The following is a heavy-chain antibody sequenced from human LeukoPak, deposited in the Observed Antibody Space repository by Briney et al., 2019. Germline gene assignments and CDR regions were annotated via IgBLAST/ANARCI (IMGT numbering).Heavy chain of an antibody. V-gene: IGHV3-23*01. Sequence: PGGSLRLSCAASGFTFSNAWMNWVRQAPGKALEWVSSISGSGTSTYYADSVKGRFTISRDNSKNTLYLQMNSLRAEDTAVYYCAKKSLGYFDYWGQGTLVTVSS. CDR2: ISGSGTST. D-gene: IGHD7-27*01. CDR1: GFTFSNAW. J-gene: IGHJ4*02. CDR3: AKKSLGYFDY.